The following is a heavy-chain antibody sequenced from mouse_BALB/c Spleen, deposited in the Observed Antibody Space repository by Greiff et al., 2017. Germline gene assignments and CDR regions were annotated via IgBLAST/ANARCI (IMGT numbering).Heavy chain of an antibody. Sequence: VHLVESGAELVRPGSSVKISCKASGYAFSSYWMNWVKQRPGQGLEWIGQIYPGDGDTNYNGKFKGKATLTADKSSSTAYMQLSSLTSEDSAVYFCATTVVALYAMDYWGQGTSVTVSS. CDR1: GYAFSSYW. D-gene: IGHD1-1*01. V-gene: IGHV1-80*01. J-gene: IGHJ4*01. CDR3: ATTVVALYAMDY. CDR2: IYPGDGDT.